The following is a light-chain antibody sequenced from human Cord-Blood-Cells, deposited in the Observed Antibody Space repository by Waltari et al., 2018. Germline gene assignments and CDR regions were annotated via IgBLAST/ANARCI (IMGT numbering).Light chain of an antibody. Sequence: DIQMTQSPSSLSASVGDRVTITCQASQDISNYLNWYQQKPGKAPKLLIYDASNSETGVPSRFSGSGSGTDFTFTISSLQPEDIATYYCQQYVISLLTFGGGTKVEIK. J-gene: IGKJ4*01. V-gene: IGKV1-33*01. CDR2: DAS. CDR1: QDISNY. CDR3: QQYVISLLT.